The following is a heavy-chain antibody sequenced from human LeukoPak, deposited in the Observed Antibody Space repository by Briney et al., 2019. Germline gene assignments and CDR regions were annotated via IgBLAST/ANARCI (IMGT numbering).Heavy chain of an antibody. CDR3: ARGTYGYYMDV. J-gene: IGHJ6*03. CDR1: NYSISNSLY. D-gene: IGHD4-17*01. CDR2: IYRSGST. Sequence: SETLSITCSGSNYSISNSLYWGWLRQPPGKGLEWIGSIYRSGSTFYNPSLKSRATISLDTSKNQFSLKLSSVTAADTAVYFCARGTYGYYMDVWGKGTTVTVSS. V-gene: IGHV4-38-2*02.